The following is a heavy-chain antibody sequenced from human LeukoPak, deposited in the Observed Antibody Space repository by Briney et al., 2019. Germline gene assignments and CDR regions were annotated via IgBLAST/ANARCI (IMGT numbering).Heavy chain of an antibody. V-gene: IGHV3-33*01. J-gene: IGHJ4*02. CDR3: VRDGGSGVDY. CDR1: GFTFSAYG. D-gene: IGHD6-19*01. Sequence: GRSLRLSCVVSGFTFSAYGMHWVRQAPGKGLEWVAVIWYDGSKKYYADSVKGRFTISRDDPKNTLYLQVNSLRVEDTAVYYYVRDGGSGVDYWGQGTLVTVSS. CDR2: IWYDGSKK.